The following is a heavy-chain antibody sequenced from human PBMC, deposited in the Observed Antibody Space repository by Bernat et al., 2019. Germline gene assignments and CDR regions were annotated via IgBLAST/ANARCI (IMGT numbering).Heavy chain of an antibody. D-gene: IGHD4-23*01. CDR3: TTDLPYGGNSENAFDI. Sequence: SNAWMNWVRQAPGKGLEWVGRIKSKTDGGTTDYAAPVKGRFTISRDDSKNTLYLQMNSLKTEDTAVYYCTTDLPYGGNSENAFDIWGQGTMDTVSS. V-gene: IGHV3-15*07. CDR1: SNAW. J-gene: IGHJ3*02. CDR2: IKSKTDGGTT.